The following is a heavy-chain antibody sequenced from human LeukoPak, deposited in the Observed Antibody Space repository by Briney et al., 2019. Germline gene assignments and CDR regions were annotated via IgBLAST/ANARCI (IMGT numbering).Heavy chain of an antibody. CDR2: ICYDGGNK. J-gene: IGHJ4*02. CDR1: GFTFRNHG. V-gene: IGHV3-33*01. Sequence: GGSLRLSCAASGFTFRNHGMHWVRQAPGKGLEWVAVICYDGGNKNYAHTVKGRFTISRDNSKNTFSLQMNTLRDEDTALYYCARDREARFLDYWGQGTLVTVSS. CDR3: ARDREARFLDY. D-gene: IGHD3-10*01.